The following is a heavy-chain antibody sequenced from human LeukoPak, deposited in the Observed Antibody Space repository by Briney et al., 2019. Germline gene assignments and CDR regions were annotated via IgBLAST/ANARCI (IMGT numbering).Heavy chain of an antibody. V-gene: IGHV1-8*02. CDR2: MNPNSGNT. J-gene: IGHJ6*02. CDR1: GYTFTSYG. D-gene: IGHD6-19*01. CDR3: ARGMADYYYYYGMDV. Sequence: ASVKVSCKASGYTFTSYGINWVRQATGQGLEWMGWMNPNSGNTGYAQKFQGRVTMTRNTSISTAYMELSSLRSEDTAVYYCARGMADYYYYYGMDVWGQGTTVTVSS.